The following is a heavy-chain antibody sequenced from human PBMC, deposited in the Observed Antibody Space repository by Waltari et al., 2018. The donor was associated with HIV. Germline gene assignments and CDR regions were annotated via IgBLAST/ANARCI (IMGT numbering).Heavy chain of an antibody. J-gene: IGHJ4*02. CDR1: GFTINTTY. V-gene: IGHV3-66*01. D-gene: IGHD4-17*01. Sequence: EVQLVESGGGSVQPGGSLSLSCAASGFTINTTYMICGRQAHGKGLELGSLITDGGATYYADSVKGRFTISRDTSKNTVHLQMISLRAEDTAVYFCAREYNPVTTTSYYFDYWGQGTLVTVSS. CDR2: ITDGGAT. CDR3: AREYNPVTTTSYYFDY.